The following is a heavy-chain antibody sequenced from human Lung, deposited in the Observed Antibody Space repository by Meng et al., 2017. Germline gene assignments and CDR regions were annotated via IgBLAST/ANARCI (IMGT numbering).Heavy chain of an antibody. V-gene: IGHV1-2*06. D-gene: IGHD6-13*01. CDR1: GYNFPDYW. J-gene: IGHJ4*02. CDR3: VRDEDISSAGKLFGDY. CDR2: IDPKSGDT. Sequence: QVQLVWSGAEVTKPGASVKVSCKPSGYNFPDYWLHWVRRAPGQGLEWMGRIDPKSGDTHYAQRFQGRVTMTGDTSISTAYMELSGLRSDDTAMYYCVRDEDISSAGKLFGDYWGQGTLVTVSS.